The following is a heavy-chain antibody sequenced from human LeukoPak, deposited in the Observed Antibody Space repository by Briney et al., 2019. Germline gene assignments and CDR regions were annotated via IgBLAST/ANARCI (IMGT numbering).Heavy chain of an antibody. D-gene: IGHD6-19*01. CDR2: IYPGDSDS. V-gene: IGHV5-51*01. CDR1: GYSFTSYW. CDR3: ATGYGSGRGAFDI. J-gene: IGHJ3*02. Sequence: GASLQISCVASGYSFTSYWIGWVRQMPGKGLEWMGIIYPGDSDSRYSPSFQGQVTFSADKSISTAYLHWSSLKGSDTAMYYCATGYGSGRGAFDIWGQGTKVTVSS.